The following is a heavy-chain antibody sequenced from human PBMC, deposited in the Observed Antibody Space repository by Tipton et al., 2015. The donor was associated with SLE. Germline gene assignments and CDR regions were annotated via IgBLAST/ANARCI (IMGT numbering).Heavy chain of an antibody. CDR1: GGSFSGYY. CDR2: INHSGGT. CDR3: ARHDGQWDAFDI. D-gene: IGHD6-19*01. Sequence: TLSLTCAVYGGSFSGYYWSWIRQPPGKGQEWIGEINHSGGTNYNPSLKSRVTISVDTSKNQFSLKVSSVTAADTAVYYCARHDGQWDAFDIWGQGTVVTVSS. J-gene: IGHJ3*02. V-gene: IGHV4-34*01.